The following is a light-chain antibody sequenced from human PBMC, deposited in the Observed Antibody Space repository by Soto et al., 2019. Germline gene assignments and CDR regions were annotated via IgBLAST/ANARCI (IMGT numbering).Light chain of an antibody. J-gene: IGKJ1*01. CDR1: QSVRTKY. V-gene: IGKV3-20*01. Sequence: ETVLTQSPGTLSSSPGERATLSCRATQSVRTKYLAWYQQKPGQAPRLRIYHSSTRATGIPDRFSGSGSGTDFTLTISRLEPEVFALYYCQQYRDFAQTCGQGTKV. CDR3: QQYRDFAQT. CDR2: HSS.